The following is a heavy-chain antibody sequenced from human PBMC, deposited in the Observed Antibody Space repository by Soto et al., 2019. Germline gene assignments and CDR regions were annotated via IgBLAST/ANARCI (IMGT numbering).Heavy chain of an antibody. J-gene: IGHJ4*02. V-gene: IGHV4-59*01. CDR2: IYYSGST. CDR3: ARWGGTLDY. CDR1: GDSISSYY. D-gene: IGHD2-15*01. Sequence: QVQLQESGPGLVKPSETLSLTCTVSGDSISSYYWSWIRQPPGKGLEWIGYIYYSGSTNYNPSLKSRVNISVDTSKNQFSLKLSSVTAADTAVYYCARWGGTLDYWGQGTLVTVSS.